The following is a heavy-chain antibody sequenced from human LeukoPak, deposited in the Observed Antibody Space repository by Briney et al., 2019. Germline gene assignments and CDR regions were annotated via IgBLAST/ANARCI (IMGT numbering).Heavy chain of an antibody. D-gene: IGHD6-19*01. Sequence: GGSLRLSCAASGFTFSSYEMNWVRQAPGKGLEWVSYISSSGSTIYYADSVKGRFTISRDNAKNSLYLQMSSLRAEDTAVYYCARDSSGWSDYWGQGTLVTVSS. CDR3: ARDSSGWSDY. CDR2: ISSSGSTI. V-gene: IGHV3-48*03. J-gene: IGHJ4*02. CDR1: GFTFSSYE.